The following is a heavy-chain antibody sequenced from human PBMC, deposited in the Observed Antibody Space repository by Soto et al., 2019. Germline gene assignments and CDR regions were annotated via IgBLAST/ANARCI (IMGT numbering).Heavy chain of an antibody. D-gene: IGHD6-13*01. J-gene: IGHJ4*02. CDR3: ARDGLDIAAVDY. V-gene: IGHV3-33*01. Sequence: QVQLVESGGGVVQPGRSLRLSCAASGFTFSSYGMHWVRQAPGKGLEWVAVIWYDGSNKYYADSVKGRFTISRDNSKNTLYLQMNSLGDEDTAVYYCARDGLDIAAVDYWGQGTLVTVSS. CDR1: GFTFSSYG. CDR2: IWYDGSNK.